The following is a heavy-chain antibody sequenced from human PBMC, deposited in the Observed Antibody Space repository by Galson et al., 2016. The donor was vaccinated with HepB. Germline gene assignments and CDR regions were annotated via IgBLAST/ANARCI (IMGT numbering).Heavy chain of an antibody. CDR1: GYTFNSYA. CDR2: INIGNGNT. CDR3: ARVRSKDSWLPYFDF. Sequence: SVKVSCKASGYTFNSYAIHWLRQAPGQSLEWMGWINIGNGNTQYSLSFQGRVIITRDTSANTGYMEVDSLTAEDTSVYYCARVRSKDSWLPYFDFWGQGTLVTVSS. J-gene: IGHJ4*02. D-gene: IGHD3-22*01. V-gene: IGHV1-3*04.